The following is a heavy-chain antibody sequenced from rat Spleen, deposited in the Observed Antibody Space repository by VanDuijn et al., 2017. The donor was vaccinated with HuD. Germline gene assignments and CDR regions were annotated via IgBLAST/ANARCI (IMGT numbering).Heavy chain of an antibody. CDR1: GFSLTDYS. J-gene: IGHJ2*01. D-gene: IGHD1-6*01. Sequence: EVQLKESGPGLVQPSQTLSLTCTVSGFSLTDYSVHWVRQPPGKGLEWMGLRWSGGSTAYNSALKSRLSISRDTSKSQVFLKMNSLQTEDTAIYYCTRGYYGYYFDYWGQGVMVTVSS. CDR3: TRGYYGYYFDY. V-gene: IGHV2S63*01. CDR2: RWSGGST.